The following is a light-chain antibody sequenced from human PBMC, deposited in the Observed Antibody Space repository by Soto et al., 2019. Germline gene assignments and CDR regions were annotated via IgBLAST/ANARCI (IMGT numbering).Light chain of an antibody. CDR3: QQYVTSPLP. Sequence: EIVLTQSPGTLSLSPGERATLSCRASQSVNNNFLAWYQQKPGQAPRLLIYDASSRATGIPDRFSGSGSGTDFTITISRLEPEDFAVYSCQQYVTSPLPFGGGTNVEIK. J-gene: IGKJ4*01. CDR2: DAS. V-gene: IGKV3-20*01. CDR1: QSVNNNF.